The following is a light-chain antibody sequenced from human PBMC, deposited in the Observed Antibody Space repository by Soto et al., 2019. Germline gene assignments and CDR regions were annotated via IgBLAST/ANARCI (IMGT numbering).Light chain of an antibody. CDR1: QSVSSY. Sequence: IVLKMSLGTLSVYKRERATLSCRASQSVSSYLAWYQQKPGQAPRLLIYGASTRATGIPARFSGSGSGTEFTLTIASLQSEDFAVYYCQQNNNLPHPSGGGTKVDIK. V-gene: IGKV3-15*01. J-gene: IGKJ4*01. CDR3: QQNNNLPHP. CDR2: GAS.